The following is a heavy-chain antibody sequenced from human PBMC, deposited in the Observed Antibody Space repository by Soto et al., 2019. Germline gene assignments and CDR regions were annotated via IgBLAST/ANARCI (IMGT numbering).Heavy chain of an antibody. Sequence: SVKFSCQASGGTCSSYAISWVRHAPRQGLEWMGGIIPFLRTPNYSQKFQGRVTITADESTSTTYMELRGLSYQDTPIYFSAKSLCQTTPCPHPSYAYYAMDVWGPGTTVTVS. J-gene: IGHJ6*01. CDR1: GGTCSSYA. D-gene: IGHD4-17*01. CDR2: IIPFLRTP. CDR3: AKSLCQTTPCPHPSYAYYAMDV. V-gene: IGHV1-69*13.